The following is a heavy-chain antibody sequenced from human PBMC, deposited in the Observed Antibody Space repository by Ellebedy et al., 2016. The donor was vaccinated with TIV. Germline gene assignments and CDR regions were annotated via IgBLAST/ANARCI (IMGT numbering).Heavy chain of an antibody. D-gene: IGHD4-23*01. J-gene: IGHJ3*01. CDR2: LKQDGSEK. V-gene: IGHV3-7*03. Sequence: GESLKISCAASGFTFSSHWMSWVRQAPGKGLERVANLKQDGSEKYYVDSVKGRFTISRDNAKNSLYLQMNSLRAEDTAVYYCARDPVGVGPAFDVWGQGTMVTVSS. CDR3: ARDPVGVGPAFDV. CDR1: GFTFSSHW.